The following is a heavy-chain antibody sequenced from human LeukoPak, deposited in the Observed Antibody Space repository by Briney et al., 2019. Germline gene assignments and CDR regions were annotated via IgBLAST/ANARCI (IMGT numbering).Heavy chain of an antibody. CDR2: ISSSGSTI. CDR1: GFTFSSYE. Sequence: PGGSLRLSCAASGFTFSSYEMNWVRQAPGKGLEWVSYISSSGSTIYYADSVKGRFTISRDNAKNSLYLQMNSLRAEDTAVYYCARDRMITFGGVICYGYWGQGTLVTVSS. J-gene: IGHJ4*02. D-gene: IGHD3-16*02. V-gene: IGHV3-48*03. CDR3: ARDRMITFGGVICYGY.